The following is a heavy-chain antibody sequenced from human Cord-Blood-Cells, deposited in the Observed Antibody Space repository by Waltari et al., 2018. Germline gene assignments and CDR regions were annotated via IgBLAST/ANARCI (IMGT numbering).Heavy chain of an antibody. CDR1: GGSISSSNW. Sequence: QAQLQESGPGLVKPSENLSRRCAVSGGSISSSNWWIGEIYHSGSTKYNPSLKSRVTISVDKSKNQFSLKLSSVTAADTAVYYCARALRWNENWFDPWGQGTLVTVSS. D-gene: IGHD1-1*01. V-gene: IGHV4-4*02. J-gene: IGHJ5*02. CDR3: ARALRWNENWFDP. CDR2: IYHSGST.